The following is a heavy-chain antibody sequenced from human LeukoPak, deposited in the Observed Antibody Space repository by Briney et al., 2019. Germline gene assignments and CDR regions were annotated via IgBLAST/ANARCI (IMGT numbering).Heavy chain of an antibody. Sequence: SETLSLTCTVSGGSISSYYWSWIRQPPGKGLEWIGYIYYSGSTNYNPSLKSRVTISVDTSKNQFSLKLSSVTAADTAVYYCARGADGYNSEFDYWGQGTLVTVSS. CDR2: IYYSGST. V-gene: IGHV4-59*01. D-gene: IGHD5-24*01. CDR3: ARGADGYNSEFDY. J-gene: IGHJ4*02. CDR1: GGSISSYY.